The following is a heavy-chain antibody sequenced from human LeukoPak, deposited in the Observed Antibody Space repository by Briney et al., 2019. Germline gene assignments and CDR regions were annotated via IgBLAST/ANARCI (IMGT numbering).Heavy chain of an antibody. D-gene: IGHD6-19*01. CDR1: GFTFSSYS. CDR2: IKQDGSEK. Sequence: SGGSLRLSCAASGFTFSSYSMNWVRQAPGKGLEWVANIKQDGSEKYYVDSVKGRFTISRDNAKNSLYLQMNSLRAEDTAVYYCARVLARSSGCYDYWGQGTLVTVSS. J-gene: IGHJ4*02. V-gene: IGHV3-7*01. CDR3: ARVLARSSGCYDY.